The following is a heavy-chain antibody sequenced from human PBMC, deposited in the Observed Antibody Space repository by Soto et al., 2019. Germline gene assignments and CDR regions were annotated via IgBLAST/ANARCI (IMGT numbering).Heavy chain of an antibody. CDR1: GYTFTKFH. J-gene: IGHJ6*02. D-gene: IGHD3-22*01. CDR3: ARDSSGYQSFVGDVAYYYGMDV. Sequence: ASVKVSCKASGYTFTKFHIHWVRQAPGQGLEWMGMIDPSGGGTRDAQRFQGRITMTSDTSMSSAYMELRSLTSDDTAVYYCARDSSGYQSFVGDVAYYYGMDVWGQGTTVTVSS. V-gene: IGHV1-46*01. CDR2: IDPSGGGT.